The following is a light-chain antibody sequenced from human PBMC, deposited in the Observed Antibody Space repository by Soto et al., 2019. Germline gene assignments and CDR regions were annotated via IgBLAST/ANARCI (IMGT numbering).Light chain of an antibody. V-gene: IGKV1-5*03. CDR3: QQYDSYWT. Sequence: DIQMTQSPSTLSASVGDRVTITCRASQSINRWLAWYQQKPGKAPKLLIYKASSLESGVPSRFSGGGIGTEFSLSISSLQPDDFATYFCQQYDSYWTFGQGTKVDIK. J-gene: IGKJ1*01. CDR1: QSINRW. CDR2: KAS.